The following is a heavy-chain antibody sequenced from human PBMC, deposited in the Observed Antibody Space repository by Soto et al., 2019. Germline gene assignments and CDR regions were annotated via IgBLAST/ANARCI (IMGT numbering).Heavy chain of an antibody. CDR2: IYYSATT. J-gene: IGHJ4*02. Sequence: PSETLSLTCTVSGGSISSFYWSWLRQPPGKGLGWIGYIYYSATTNYNPSLKSRVTLSVATSKNQFSLKLTSVTAADTAVYYCARDKITGLFDYWGQGTLVTVSS. CDR3: ARDKITGLFDY. V-gene: IGHV4-59*12. CDR1: GGSISSFY. D-gene: IGHD2-8*02.